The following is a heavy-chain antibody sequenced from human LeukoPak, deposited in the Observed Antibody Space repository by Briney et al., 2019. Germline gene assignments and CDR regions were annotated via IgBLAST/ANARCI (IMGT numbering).Heavy chain of an antibody. D-gene: IGHD6-19*01. V-gene: IGHV4-38-2*01. CDR1: GYSISSGYY. CDR3: ASGLAVANDY. Sequence: SETLSLTCAVSGYSISSGYYWGWIRQPPGKGLEWIGSIYHSGSTHYNPSLKSRVTISVDTSKNQFSLKLSSVTAADTAVYYCASGLAVANDYWGQGTLVTVSS. CDR2: IYHSGST. J-gene: IGHJ4*02.